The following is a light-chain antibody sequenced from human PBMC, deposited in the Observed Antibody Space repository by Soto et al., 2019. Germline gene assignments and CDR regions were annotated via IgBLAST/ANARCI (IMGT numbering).Light chain of an antibody. J-gene: IGKJ2*01. CDR3: QQSYSSPRMYT. CDR1: QSISTY. CDR2: AAS. Sequence: DIQMTQSPSSLSASVGDRVTITCRAGQSISTYLNWYQQKPGKDPNLLIYAASGLQSGVPSSFSGSGSGTEFTRTINSLQHEDSATYYCQQSYSSPRMYTFSQGTKIEI. V-gene: IGKV1-39*01.